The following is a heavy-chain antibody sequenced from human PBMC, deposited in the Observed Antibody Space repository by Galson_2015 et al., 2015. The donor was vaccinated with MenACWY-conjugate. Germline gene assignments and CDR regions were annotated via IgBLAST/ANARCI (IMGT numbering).Heavy chain of an antibody. V-gene: IGHV3-7*03. Sequence: SLRLSCAASGFSFSGSWMSWVRQAPGKGLEWVANIKQDASEKYNVDSVKGRFAISRDNAKTSLYLQMNSLGAEDTAVYYCARGPRYGAFDIWGQGTMVTVSS. CDR1: GFSFSGSW. CDR2: IKQDASEK. D-gene: IGHD4-17*01. J-gene: IGHJ3*02. CDR3: ARGPRYGAFDI.